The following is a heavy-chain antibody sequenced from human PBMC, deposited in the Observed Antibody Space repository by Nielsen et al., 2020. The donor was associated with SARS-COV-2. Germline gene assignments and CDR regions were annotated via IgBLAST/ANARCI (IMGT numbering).Heavy chain of an antibody. Sequence: GESLKISCQASGYNFPNYWIGWMRQVPGKGLEWMGIFYPGDSDAKYSPSFQGQVTISGDTSISTAYLQWSSLRASDTAIYYCARSHYDLMTGHYDGAYLQHWGQGTEVIVSS. J-gene: IGHJ1*01. V-gene: IGHV5-51*01. CDR3: ARSHYDLMTGHYDGAYLQH. CDR2: FYPGDSDA. CDR1: GYNFPNYW. D-gene: IGHD3-9*01.